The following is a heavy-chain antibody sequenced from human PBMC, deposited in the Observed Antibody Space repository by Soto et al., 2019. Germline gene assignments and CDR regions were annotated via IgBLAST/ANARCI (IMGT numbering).Heavy chain of an antibody. CDR2: IKSKTDGGTT. J-gene: IGHJ6*02. Sequence: EVQLVESGGGLVKPGGSLRLSYAASGFTFSNAWMNWVRQAPGKGLEWVGRIKSKTDGGTTDYAAPVKGRFTISRDDSKNTLYLQMNSLKTEDTAVYYCTTNHDYRIYYYYYGMDVWGQGTTVTVSS. D-gene: IGHD4-4*01. CDR3: TTNHDYRIYYYYYGMDV. CDR1: GFTFSNAW. V-gene: IGHV3-15*07.